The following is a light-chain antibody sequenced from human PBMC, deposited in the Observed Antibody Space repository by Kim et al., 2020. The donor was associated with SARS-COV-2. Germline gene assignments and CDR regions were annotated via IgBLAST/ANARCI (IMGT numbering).Light chain of an antibody. CDR2: SNN. V-gene: IGLV1-47*01. J-gene: IGLJ2*01. CDR3: AAWDDSLSGPV. Sequence: QSVLTQPPSASGTPGQRVTISCSGRSSNIGSNYVYWYQQLPGTAPKLLIYSNNQRPSGVPDRFSGSKSGTSASLAIGGLRSEDEADYYCAAWDDSLSGPVFGGGTQLTVL. CDR1: SSNIGSNY.